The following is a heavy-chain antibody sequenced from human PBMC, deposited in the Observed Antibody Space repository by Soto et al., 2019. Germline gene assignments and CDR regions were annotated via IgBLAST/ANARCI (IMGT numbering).Heavy chain of an antibody. J-gene: IGHJ6*02. Sequence: QVQLVQSGAEVKKPGASVKVSCKASGYTFTSYGISWVRQAPGQGLEWMGWISAYNGNTNYAQKLQGRVTMTTDTFTSTTYMELRSMRSDDTGVYYCARAGYCRSTSCYTGYYYGMYVWGQGTTVTVSS. CDR3: ARAGYCRSTSCYTGYYYGMYV. CDR1: GYTFTSYG. CDR2: ISAYNGNT. D-gene: IGHD2-2*02. V-gene: IGHV1-18*01.